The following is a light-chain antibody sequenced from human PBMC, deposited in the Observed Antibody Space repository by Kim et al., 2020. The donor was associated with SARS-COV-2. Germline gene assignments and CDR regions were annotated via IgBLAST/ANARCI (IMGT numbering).Light chain of an antibody. Sequence: DIQMTQSPSTLSASVGDRVTITCRASQSIGSWLAWYQQKPGKAPNLLIYKASTLESGVPSRFSGSGSGTEFTLTITSLQPDDFATYYCQQYNTYSMFGQGTKVDIK. CDR3: QQYNTYSM. V-gene: IGKV1-5*03. CDR2: KAS. J-gene: IGKJ1*01. CDR1: QSIGSW.